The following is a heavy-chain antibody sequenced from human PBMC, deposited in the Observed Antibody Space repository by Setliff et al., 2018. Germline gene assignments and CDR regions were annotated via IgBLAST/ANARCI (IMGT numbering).Heavy chain of an antibody. J-gene: IGHJ6*02. CDR1: GYTFTSYD. Sequence: ASVKVSCKASGYTFTSYDINWVRQATGQGLEWMGWMDPNSGNTGYAQKFQGRVTMTRNTSISTAYMELSSLRSEDTAVYYCARGDTRRYYYGSGRYGVWGQGTTVTVSS. CDR2: MDPNSGNT. D-gene: IGHD3-10*01. V-gene: IGHV1-8*01. CDR3: ARGDTRRYYYGSGRYGV.